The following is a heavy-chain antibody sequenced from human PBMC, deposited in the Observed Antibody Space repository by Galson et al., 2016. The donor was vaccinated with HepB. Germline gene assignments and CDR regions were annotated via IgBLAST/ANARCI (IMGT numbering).Heavy chain of an antibody. J-gene: IGHJ5*02. V-gene: IGHV3-30-3*01. Sequence: SLRLSCAASGFTFSNHAMHWVRQAPDKGLEWLAIISSDVSSKFFADSVKGRFTISRNNSWNTLHLELHSLKIEGTAVYYCARDVGDNGDYVVDLWGQGTLVAVSS. CDR2: ISSDVSSK. CDR3: ARDVGDNGDYVVDL. D-gene: IGHD4-17*01. CDR1: GFTFSNHA.